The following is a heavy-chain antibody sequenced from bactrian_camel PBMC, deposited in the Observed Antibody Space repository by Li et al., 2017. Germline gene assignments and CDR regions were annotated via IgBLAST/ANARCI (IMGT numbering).Heavy chain of an antibody. CDR1: GHTYSSSL. CDR2: ISGHGLT. CDR3: AADLGRSHCISRYSTDDFT. J-gene: IGHJ6*01. V-gene: IGHV3S53*01. D-gene: IGHD2*01. Sequence: HVQLVESGGGSVQAGGSLRLSCAVSGHTYSSSLMGWFRQAPGKEREGVASISGHGLTAYDASVKGRFIVSAVDDAKNTVYLQMDGLKPEDTAMYYCAADLGRSHCISRYSTDDFTWGLGTQVTVS.